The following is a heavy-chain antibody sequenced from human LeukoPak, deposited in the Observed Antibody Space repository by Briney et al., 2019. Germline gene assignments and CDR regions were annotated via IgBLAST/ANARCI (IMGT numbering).Heavy chain of an antibody. V-gene: IGHV4-39*01. CDR2: IYYSGNT. CDR1: GVSISSGNSY. D-gene: IGHD3/OR15-3a*01. J-gene: IGHJ4*02. Sequence: SETLSLTCTVSGVSISSGNSYWGWIRQPPGKGLEWTGSIYYSGNTYYNASLKSQVSISIDTSKNQFSLKLTSVTAADTAVYYCARQTGSGLFILPGGQGTLVTVSS. CDR3: ARQTGSGLFILP.